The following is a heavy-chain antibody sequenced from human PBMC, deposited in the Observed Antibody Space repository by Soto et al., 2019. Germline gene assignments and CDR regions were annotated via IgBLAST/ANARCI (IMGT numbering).Heavy chain of an antibody. CDR1: GFTFSTFS. J-gene: IGHJ4*02. V-gene: IGHV3-48*02. CDR2: ISGGGRPI. D-gene: IGHD3-10*01. CDR3: ARDLGGAFDS. Sequence: EVQLVESGGGSVQPGGSLRLSCAASGFTFSTFSMNWVRQAPGRGMAWISYISGGGRPISYADSVKGRFTISRDKAKNSLYLQMDSMTDEDTAVYYCARDLGGAFDSWGQGTLVTVSS.